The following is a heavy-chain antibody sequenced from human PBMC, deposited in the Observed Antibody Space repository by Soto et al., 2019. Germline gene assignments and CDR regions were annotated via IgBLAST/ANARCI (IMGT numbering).Heavy chain of an antibody. Sequence: SETLSLTCTVSGGSISSDYWSWIRQHPGKGLEWIGYINYSGSTYYNPSLKSRVTISVDTSKNQFSLKLSSVTAADTAVYYCARDRSNWFDPWGQGTLVTVSS. CDR1: GGSISSDY. V-gene: IGHV4-59*12. J-gene: IGHJ5*02. CDR2: INYSGST. CDR3: ARDRSNWFDP.